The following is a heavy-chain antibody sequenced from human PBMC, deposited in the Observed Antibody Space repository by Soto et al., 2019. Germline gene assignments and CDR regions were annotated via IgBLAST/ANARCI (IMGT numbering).Heavy chain of an antibody. CDR1: GYDFTAYD. Sequence: ASVNVSCKASGYDFTAYDINWVRQASGQGLEWMGWMNPINGAAGSARRFQGRVSMTRNTATGTAYLELTNLRSDDTAVYFCGRGPSPRAPAGGTTYYYATDAWGQENTVTVSS. D-gene: IGHD6-13*01. V-gene: IGHV1-8*02. CDR2: MNPINGAA. CDR3: GRGPSPRAPAGGTTYYYATDA. J-gene: IGHJ6*02.